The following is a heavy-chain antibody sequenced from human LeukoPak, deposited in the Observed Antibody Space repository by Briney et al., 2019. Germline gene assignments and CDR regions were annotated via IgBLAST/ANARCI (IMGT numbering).Heavy chain of an antibody. J-gene: IGHJ4*02. Sequence: GGSLRLSCAASGFTFSKYWMLWVRQAPGKGLESVSRINTDGTVTTYADSVKGRFTVSRDNADNTMYLQMNSVRDEDTAVYYCATKQWLAPPPDSWGQGTPVTVSS. CDR3: ATKQWLAPPPDS. D-gene: IGHD6-19*01. CDR2: INTDGTVT. V-gene: IGHV3-74*01. CDR1: GFTFSKYW.